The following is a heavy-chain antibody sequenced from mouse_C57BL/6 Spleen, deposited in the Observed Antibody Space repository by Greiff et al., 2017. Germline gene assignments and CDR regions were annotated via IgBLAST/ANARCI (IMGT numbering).Heavy chain of an antibody. Sequence: EVQRVESGGGLVKPGGSLKLSCAASGFTFSSYAMSWVRQTPEKRLEWVATISDGGSYTYYPDNVKGRFTISRDNAKNNLYLQMSHLKSEDTAMYYCARDDYGSLYFDYWGQGTTLTVSS. CDR2: ISDGGSYT. J-gene: IGHJ2*01. CDR3: ARDDYGSLYFDY. D-gene: IGHD1-1*01. V-gene: IGHV5-4*01. CDR1: GFTFSSYA.